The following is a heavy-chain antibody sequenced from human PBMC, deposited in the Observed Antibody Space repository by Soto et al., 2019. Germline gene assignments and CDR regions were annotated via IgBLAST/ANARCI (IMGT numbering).Heavy chain of an antibody. CDR1: GFTFGDYA. CDR3: TRGGFRGSIEDYYYYMDV. Sequence: GGSLRLSCTASGFTFGDYAMSWFRQAPGKGLEWVGFIRSKAYGGTTEYAASVKGRFTISRDDSKSIAYLQINSLKTEDTAVYYCTRGGFRGSIEDYYYYMDVWGKGTTVTVSS. J-gene: IGHJ6*03. V-gene: IGHV3-49*03. CDR2: IRSKAYGGTT. D-gene: IGHD3-10*01.